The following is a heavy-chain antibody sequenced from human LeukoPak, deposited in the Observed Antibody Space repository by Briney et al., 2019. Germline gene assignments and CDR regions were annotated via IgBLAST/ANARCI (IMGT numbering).Heavy chain of an antibody. CDR2: IYSGGST. V-gene: IGHV3-53*01. D-gene: IGHD3-22*01. CDR3: ASTDSSGYYNGELDY. Sequence: GRSLRLSCAASGFTVSSNYMSWVRQAPGKGLEWVSVIYSGGSTYYADSVKGRFTISRDNSKNTLYLQMNSLRAEDTAVYYCASTDSSGYYNGELDYWGQGTLVTVSS. J-gene: IGHJ4*02. CDR1: GFTVSSNY.